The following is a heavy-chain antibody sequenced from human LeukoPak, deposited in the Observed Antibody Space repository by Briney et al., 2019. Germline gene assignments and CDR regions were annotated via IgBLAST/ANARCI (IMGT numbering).Heavy chain of an antibody. CDR3: ARDRYSYGYVDY. CDR1: GFAFSSYS. D-gene: IGHD5-18*01. J-gene: IGHJ4*02. V-gene: IGHV3-48*02. Sequence: GSLRLSCAASGFAFSSYSFNWVRQAPGKGPEWVSYISGSSITIYYTDSVKGRFTISRDNAKKSVYLQMDSLRDEDTAVYYCARDRYSYGYVDYWGQGTLVTVSS. CDR2: ISGSSITI.